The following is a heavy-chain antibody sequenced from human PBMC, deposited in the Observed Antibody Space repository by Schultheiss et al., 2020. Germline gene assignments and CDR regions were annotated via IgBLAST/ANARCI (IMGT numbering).Heavy chain of an antibody. V-gene: IGHV4-59*01. CDR1: GGSFSGYY. CDR3: ARNGPGDYPYYYYMDV. J-gene: IGHJ6*03. CDR2: IYYSGST. Sequence: SETLSLTCAVYGGSFSGYYWSWIRQPPGKGLEWIGYIYYSGSTNYNPSLKSRVTISVDTSKNQFSLKLSSVTAADTAVYYCARNGPGDYPYYYYMDVWGKGTTVTVSS. D-gene: IGHD4-17*01.